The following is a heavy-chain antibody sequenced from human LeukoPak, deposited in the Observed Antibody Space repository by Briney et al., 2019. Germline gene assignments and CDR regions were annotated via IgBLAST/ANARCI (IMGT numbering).Heavy chain of an antibody. CDR2: ISSSSSYI. V-gene: IGHV3-21*01. CDR1: GFTFSNYS. D-gene: IGHD3-16*01. Sequence: VGSLRLSCAASGFTFSNYSMNWVRQAPGKGLEWVSSISSSSSYIYYADSVKGRFTISRDNAKNSLYLQMNSLRAEDTAVYYCARDSTLGGFEMWPVDYWGQGTLVTVSS. J-gene: IGHJ4*02. CDR3: ARDSTLGGFEMWPVDY.